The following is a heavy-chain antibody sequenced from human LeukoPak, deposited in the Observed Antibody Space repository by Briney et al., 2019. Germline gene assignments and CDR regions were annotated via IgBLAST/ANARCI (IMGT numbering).Heavy chain of an antibody. CDR2: IYPGDSDT. J-gene: IGHJ4*02. CDR3: ARPHTLGRITKYYFDY. D-gene: IGHD3-16*01. Sequence: GESLKISCQTSGYIFTTYWIGWVRQMPGKGLEWIGIIYPGDSDTRCSPSFQGQVTISADKSINTAYLQWSSLKASDTAMYYCARPHTLGRITKYYFDYWGQGTLVTVSS. CDR1: GYIFTTYW. V-gene: IGHV5-51*01.